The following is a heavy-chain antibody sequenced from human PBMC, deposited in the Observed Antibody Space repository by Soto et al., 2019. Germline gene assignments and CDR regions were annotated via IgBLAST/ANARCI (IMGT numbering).Heavy chain of an antibody. Sequence: VHLLESGGGLVQPGGSLRLSCAASGFTFSSYAMSWVRQAPGKGLEWVSTISGSGVSTHYADSVKGRFTISRDNPRNTLYLQMNSLRAEDTALYYCAKACTNGVCYIDYWGQGTLVTVSS. J-gene: IGHJ4*02. CDR3: AKACTNGVCYIDY. CDR2: ISGSGVST. CDR1: GFTFSSYA. V-gene: IGHV3-23*01. D-gene: IGHD2-8*01.